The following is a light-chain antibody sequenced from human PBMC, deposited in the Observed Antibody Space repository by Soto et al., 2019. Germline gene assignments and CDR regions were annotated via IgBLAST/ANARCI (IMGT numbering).Light chain of an antibody. CDR2: GNS. CDR3: QSYDSSLKV. Sequence: VLTQPPSVSGAPGQRVTISCTGSSSNIGAGYDVHWYQQLPGTAPKLLIYGNSNRPSGVPDRFSGSKPGTSASLAITGLQAEDEADYYCQSYDSSLKVFGTGTKVTVL. J-gene: IGLJ1*01. V-gene: IGLV1-40*01. CDR1: SSNIGAGYD.